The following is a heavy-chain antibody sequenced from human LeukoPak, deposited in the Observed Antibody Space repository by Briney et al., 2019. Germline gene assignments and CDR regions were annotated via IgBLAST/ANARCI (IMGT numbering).Heavy chain of an antibody. CDR1: GDSISSYY. CDR2: IYYSGST. D-gene: IGHD4-17*01. Sequence: SETLSLTCTVSGDSISSYYCSWIRQPPGKGLEWIGYIYYSGSTNYNPSLKSRVTISVDTSKNQFSLKLSSVTAADTAVYYCARADYGDYPVDYWGQGTLVTVSS. J-gene: IGHJ4*02. V-gene: IGHV4-59*01. CDR3: ARADYGDYPVDY.